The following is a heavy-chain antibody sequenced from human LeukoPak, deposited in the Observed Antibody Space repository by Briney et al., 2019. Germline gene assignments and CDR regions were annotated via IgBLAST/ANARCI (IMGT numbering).Heavy chain of an antibody. CDR2: IYYSGST. CDR3: ARVTTVTTVYFDY. CDR1: GGSISSSSYY. Sequence: SETLSLTCTVSGGSISSSSYYWGWIRQPPGRGLEWIGGIYYSGSTYYNPSLKSRVTISVDTSKNQFSLKLSSVTAADTAVYYCARVTTVTTVYFDYWGQGTLVTVSS. V-gene: IGHV4-39*01. J-gene: IGHJ4*02. D-gene: IGHD4-11*01.